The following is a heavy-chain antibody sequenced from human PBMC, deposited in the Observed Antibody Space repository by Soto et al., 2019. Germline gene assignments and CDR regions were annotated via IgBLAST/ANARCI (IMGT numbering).Heavy chain of an antibody. CDR1: GFSLTTSGVG. Sequence: QITLNESGPTQVKPRQTLTLTCTFSGFSLTTSGVGVGWIRQSPGKAPEWLALIYWDDDKRYNPSLKSRLTITKDTSKNQVVLTMADLDPADRATYYCAHRVLRTVFGLVTTTAIYFDFWGQGTPVAVSS. CDR3: AHRVLRTVFGLVTTTAIYFDF. J-gene: IGHJ4*02. V-gene: IGHV2-5*02. CDR2: IYWDDDK. D-gene: IGHD3-3*01.